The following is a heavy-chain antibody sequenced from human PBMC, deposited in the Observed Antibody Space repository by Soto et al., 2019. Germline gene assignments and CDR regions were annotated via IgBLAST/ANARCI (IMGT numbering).Heavy chain of an antibody. J-gene: IGHJ4*02. Sequence: GGSLRLSCAASGFTFSTYGMHWVRQAPGKGLEWVALIWSDGTNKYYADSVKGRFTISRDNSKNTVSLQMNNLRAGDTGVYFCAKASSGSALGDYYFDYWGQGTLVTVSS. CDR2: IWSDGTNK. V-gene: IGHV3-33*06. D-gene: IGHD3-10*01. CDR3: AKASSGSALGDYYFDY. CDR1: GFTFSTYG.